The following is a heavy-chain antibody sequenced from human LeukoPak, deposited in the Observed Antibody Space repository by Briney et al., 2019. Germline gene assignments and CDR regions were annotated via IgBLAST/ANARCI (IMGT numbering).Heavy chain of an antibody. CDR1: SGSFSGYY. CDR2: IYYSGST. J-gene: IGHJ4*02. Sequence: SETLSLTCAVYSGSFSGYYWSWIRQPPGKGLEWIGYIYYSGSTNYNPSLKSRVTISVDTSKNQFSLKLSSVTAADTAVYYCARGMLVGATIDYWGQGTLVTVSS. CDR3: ARGMLVGATIDY. D-gene: IGHD1-26*01. V-gene: IGHV4-59*01.